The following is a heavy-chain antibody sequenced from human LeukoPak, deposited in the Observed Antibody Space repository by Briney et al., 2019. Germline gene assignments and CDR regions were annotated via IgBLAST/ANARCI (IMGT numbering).Heavy chain of an antibody. Sequence: SSETLSLTCSVAGVSISSYYWSWIRQPPGKGLEWIGYIYYRGSTKYNPSLKSRVTISVDTSNNQFSLKLSSVTAADTAVYYCAAAAYGSGSYTVDYWGQGTLVTVSS. J-gene: IGHJ4*02. D-gene: IGHD3-10*01. V-gene: IGHV4-59*01. CDR2: IYYRGST. CDR3: AAAAYGSGSYTVDY. CDR1: GVSISSYY.